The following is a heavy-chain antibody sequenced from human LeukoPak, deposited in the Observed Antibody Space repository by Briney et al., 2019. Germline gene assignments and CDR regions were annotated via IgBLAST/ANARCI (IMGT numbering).Heavy chain of an antibody. V-gene: IGHV3-30*02. J-gene: IGHJ4*02. CDR2: IQYDGDYK. CDR3: AKDGGTSGCFDY. CDR1: GFIFSDNG. D-gene: IGHD6-19*01. Sequence: PGGSLRLSCAASGFIFSDNGIHWVRQAPGKGREWVAFIQYDGDYKYFADSVKGRFTISRDNSESTLYLHMNSLRPDDTAVYYCAKDGGTSGCFDYWGQGTLVTVSS.